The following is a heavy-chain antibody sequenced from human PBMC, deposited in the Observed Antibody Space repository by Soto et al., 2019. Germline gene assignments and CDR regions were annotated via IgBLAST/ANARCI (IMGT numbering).Heavy chain of an antibody. CDR1: GLSLTTNGLS. Sequence: QITLKESGPTLVKPTQTLTLTCAFSGLSLTTNGLSVGWVRQPPGKALEWLTLIYWDDDKRYSPSLKSRLTLARDTSKNQVVLTMTNMDPVDTATYYCAHSSTDLNHAMDVWGQGTTVSVSS. J-gene: IGHJ6*02. CDR3: AHSSTDLNHAMDV. D-gene: IGHD3-3*01. V-gene: IGHV2-5*02. CDR2: IYWDDDK.